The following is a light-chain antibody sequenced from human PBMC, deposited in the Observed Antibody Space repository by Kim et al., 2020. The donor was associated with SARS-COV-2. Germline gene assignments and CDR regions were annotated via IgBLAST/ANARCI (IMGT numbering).Light chain of an antibody. CDR3: SSWASTTSYV. J-gene: IGLJ1*01. CDR1: RLDVGGYNY. Sequence: QSALTQPASVSGSPVQWITISCTGTRLDVGGYNYVSWYQQHPGKAPKLMIYDVHNRPTGVSDRFSGSKSGNTASLTISGLQAGDEADYYCSSWASTTSYVCGTGTEVNVL. V-gene: IGLV2-14*03. CDR2: DVH.